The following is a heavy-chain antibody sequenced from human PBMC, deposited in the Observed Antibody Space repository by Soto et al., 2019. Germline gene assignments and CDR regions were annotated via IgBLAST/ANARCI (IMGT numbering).Heavy chain of an antibody. Sequence: QVQLVESGGSLVKPGGSLRLSCAASRFTFSAYYMGWIRQAPGKGLEWISYISSSGDTGNYADSVKGRFTVSRDNAKNSLYLQMNSLRAEDTAVYYCARDRGAVVGQYFDYWGQGTLVTVSS. CDR2: ISSSGDTG. J-gene: IGHJ4*02. CDR1: RFTFSAYY. V-gene: IGHV3-11*01. CDR3: ARDRGAVVGQYFDY. D-gene: IGHD6-19*01.